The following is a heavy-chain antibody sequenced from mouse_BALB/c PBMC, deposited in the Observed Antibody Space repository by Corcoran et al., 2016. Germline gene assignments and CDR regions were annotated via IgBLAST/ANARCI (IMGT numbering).Heavy chain of an antibody. J-gene: IGHJ3*01. CDR1: GYSFTGYY. Sequence: EVQLQQSGPELVKPGASVKISCKASGYSFTGYYMHWVKQSHVKSLEWIGRINPYYGATSYNQNFKDKASLTVDKSSSTAYMERHSLTSEDSAVYSCARSGEGKITTVATGFAYWGQGTLVTVSA. CDR2: INPYYGAT. V-gene: IGHV1-26*01. D-gene: IGHD1-1*01. CDR3: ARSGEGKITTVATGFAY.